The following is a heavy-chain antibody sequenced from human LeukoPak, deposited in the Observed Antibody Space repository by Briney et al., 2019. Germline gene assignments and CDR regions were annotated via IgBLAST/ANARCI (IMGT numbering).Heavy chain of an antibody. D-gene: IGHD3-16*01. CDR1: GYSIRSYG. CDR3: ARDLKIRGRPGTFEI. V-gene: IGHV1-18*01. J-gene: IGHJ3*02. CDR2: VNNNIVNT. Sequence: GASVKVSCKASGYSIRSYGISWVRQTPGQGLEWMGWVNNNIVNTNNGKKFQGRVTVTTDTSTSTAYMELRSLRFDDTAVYCCARDLKIRGRPGTFEIWGQGTTVIVSP.